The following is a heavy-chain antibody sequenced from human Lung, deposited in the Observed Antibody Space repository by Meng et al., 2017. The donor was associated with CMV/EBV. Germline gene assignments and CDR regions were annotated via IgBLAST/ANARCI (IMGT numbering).Heavy chain of an antibody. CDR2: ISNDGSNE. J-gene: IGHJ6*02. V-gene: IGHV3-30-3*01. D-gene: IGHD6-13*01. CDR3: ATVISSYSSTWEYNLYYAYYGMDD. CDR1: GFSFSIYG. Sequence: SCEASGFSFSIYGMHWVRQAPGKGLEWVALISNDGSNEYYADSVEGRFTISRDNSKNTLYLQMNSLRTEDTAVYYCATVISSYSSTWEYNLYYAYYGMDDXGHGXTVTVSS.